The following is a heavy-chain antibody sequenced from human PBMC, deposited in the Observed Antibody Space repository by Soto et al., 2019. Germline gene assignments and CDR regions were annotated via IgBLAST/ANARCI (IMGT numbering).Heavy chain of an antibody. V-gene: IGHV4-39*01. D-gene: IGHD3-10*01. CDR3: ARHREIANWFDP. CDR1: GGSISSSSYY. CDR2: IYYSGST. J-gene: IGHJ5*02. Sequence: PSETLSLTCTVAGGSISSSSYYWGWIRQPPGKGLEWIGSIYYSGSTYYNPSLKSRVTISVDTSKNQFSLKLSSVTAADTAVYYCARHREIANWFDPWGQGTLVTVSS.